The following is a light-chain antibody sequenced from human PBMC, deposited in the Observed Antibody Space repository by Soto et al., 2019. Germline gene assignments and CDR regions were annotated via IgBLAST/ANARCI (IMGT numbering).Light chain of an antibody. J-gene: IGLJ1*01. CDR2: EGS. CDR1: SSDVGRYKF. Sequence: SQPGSVCGSPGASITFSCTGTSSDVGRYKFVSWYQQHPGKAPKVMIYEGSKRPSGVSNRFSGSKSGNTASLTISGLQAEDEADYYCCSYTSSRTYVFGTGTKVTVL. V-gene: IGLV2-23*01. CDR3: CSYTSSRTYV.